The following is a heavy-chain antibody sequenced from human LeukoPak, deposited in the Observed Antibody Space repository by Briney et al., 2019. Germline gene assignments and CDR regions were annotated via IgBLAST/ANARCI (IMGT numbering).Heavy chain of an antibody. J-gene: IGHJ4*02. V-gene: IGHV3-7*04. CDR1: GFTFSTYW. D-gene: IGHD1-14*01. CDR3: ARHPDAGTTDY. Sequence: GSLRLSCAASGFTFSTYWMSWVRQAPGKGLEWVAIIKEDGSHKNYLDSVRGRFTISRDNDKNSLYLHMASLRAEDAAMYYCARHPDAGTTDYWGQGTLVTVSS. CDR2: IKEDGSHK.